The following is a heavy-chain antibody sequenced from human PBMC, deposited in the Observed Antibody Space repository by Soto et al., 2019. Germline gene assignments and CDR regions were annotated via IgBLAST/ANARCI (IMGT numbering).Heavy chain of an antibody. CDR1: GYTFTSYG. CDR2: SSAYNGNP. Sequence: QVQLVQSGAEVKKPGASVKVSCKASGYTFTSYGISWVRQAPGQGLEWMGWSSAYNGNPNYAQKLQGSVTMTTDTSKSTAYMELSSLRSDDTGVYYCASVAPPLDSWGQGTLVTVAS. D-gene: IGHD2-21*01. J-gene: IGHJ5*01. CDR3: ASVAPPLDS. V-gene: IGHV1-18*01.